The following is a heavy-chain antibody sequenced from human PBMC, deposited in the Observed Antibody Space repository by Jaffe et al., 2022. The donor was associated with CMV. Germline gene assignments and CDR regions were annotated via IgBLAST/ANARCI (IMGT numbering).Heavy chain of an antibody. CDR2: ISSSSSYI. D-gene: IGHD3-10*01. Sequence: EVQLVESGGGLVKPGGSLRLSCAASGFTFSSYSMNWVRQAPGKGLEWVSSISSSSSYIYYADSVKGRFTISRDNAKNSLYLQMNSLRAEDTAVYYCARVLYYYGSGSYSNIPWFGGMDVWGQGTTVTVSS. J-gene: IGHJ6*02. CDR3: ARVLYYYGSGSYSNIPWFGGMDV. CDR1: GFTFSSYS. V-gene: IGHV3-21*01.